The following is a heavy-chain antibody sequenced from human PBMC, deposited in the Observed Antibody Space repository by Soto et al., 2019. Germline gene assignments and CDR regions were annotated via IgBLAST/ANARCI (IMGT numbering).Heavy chain of an antibody. D-gene: IGHD3-16*02. Sequence: GASVKVSCKASGYTLTSYAMHWVRQAPGQRLEWMGWINAGNGNTKYSQKFQGRVTITRDTSASTAYMELSSLRSEDTAVYYCAREYYDYIWGSYRPQYYFDYWGQGTLVTVSS. V-gene: IGHV1-3*01. CDR3: AREYYDYIWGSYRPQYYFDY. J-gene: IGHJ4*02. CDR1: GYTLTSYA. CDR2: INAGNGNT.